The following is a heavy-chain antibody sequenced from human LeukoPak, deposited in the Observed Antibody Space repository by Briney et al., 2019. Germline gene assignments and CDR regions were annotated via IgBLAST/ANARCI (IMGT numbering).Heavy chain of an antibody. CDR1: GFTVTSYY. Sequence: GGSLRLSCAASGFTVTSYYMTWVRQAPGKGLEWVSVIYSAGSTFYTDSVKGRFTISRDNSKNTLYLQMNSLRAEDTAVYYCARDGFWGQGTLITVSS. V-gene: IGHV3-53*01. J-gene: IGHJ4*02. CDR3: ARDGF. CDR2: IYSAGST.